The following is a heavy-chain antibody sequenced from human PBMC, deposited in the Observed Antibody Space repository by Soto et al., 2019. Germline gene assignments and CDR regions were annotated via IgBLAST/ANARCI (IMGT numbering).Heavy chain of an antibody. D-gene: IGHD6-13*01. J-gene: IGHJ4*02. V-gene: IGHV1-69*13. CDR2: IVPIYRTA. CDR1: GGTFSSYR. CDR3: VRDSGAKLSSS. Sequence: EASVKVSCKASGGTFSSYRINWVRQAPGQGLEWVGGIVPIYRTADYAQEFQGRVTITADESARTAYMELRSLKSRDTAVYYCVRDSGAKLSSSWGQGTLVTVSS.